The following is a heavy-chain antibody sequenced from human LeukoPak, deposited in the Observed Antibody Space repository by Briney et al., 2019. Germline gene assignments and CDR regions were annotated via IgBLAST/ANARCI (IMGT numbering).Heavy chain of an antibody. J-gene: IGHJ4*02. CDR2: VSGSGGST. V-gene: IGHV3-23*01. CDR1: GFTFSSYA. Sequence: GGSLRLSCAASGFTFSSYAMSWVRQAPGKGLEWVSTVSGSGGSTYYADSVKGRFTISRDNSKNTLYLQMNSLRAEDTAVYYCAKVVGATTRGYFDYWGQGTLVTVSS. CDR3: AKVVGATTRGYFDY. D-gene: IGHD1-26*01.